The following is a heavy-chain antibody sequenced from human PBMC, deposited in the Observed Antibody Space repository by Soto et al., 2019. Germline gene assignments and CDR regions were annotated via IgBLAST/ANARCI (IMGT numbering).Heavy chain of an antibody. Sequence: QVQLQESGPGLVKPSQTLSLTCTVSGGSTSSDNYWSWIRQTPGKGLEWIGHFYYSGNTDYNPSLKSRIAISIDTSKNQFSLKLSSVTAADTAVYFCAREGGESSDGLYYFDAWGHGSLVTVSS. CDR3: AREGGESSDGLYYFDA. V-gene: IGHV4-30-4*01. CDR1: GGSTSSDNY. CDR2: FYYSGNT. J-gene: IGHJ4*01. D-gene: IGHD3-16*01.